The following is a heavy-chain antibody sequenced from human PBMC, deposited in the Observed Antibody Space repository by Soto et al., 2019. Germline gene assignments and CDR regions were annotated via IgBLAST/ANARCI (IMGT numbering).Heavy chain of an antibody. CDR1: GFTVSSNY. V-gene: IGHV3-66*01. CDR3: ARDPYY. CDR2: IYSGGST. J-gene: IGHJ4*02. Sequence: EVQLMESGGGLVQPGGSLRLLCAVSGFTVSSNYMSWVRQAPGKGLEWVSVIYSGGSTYYADSVKGRFTISRDNSKTTLYLEMNSLRAEDTAVYYCARDPYYWGQGTLVTVSS.